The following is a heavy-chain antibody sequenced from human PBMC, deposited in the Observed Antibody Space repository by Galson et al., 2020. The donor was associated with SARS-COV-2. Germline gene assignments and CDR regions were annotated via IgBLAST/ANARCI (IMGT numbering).Heavy chain of an antibody. CDR3: VRHGYCSSGSCSANDAFHI. CDR1: GASLSSDF. J-gene: IGHJ3*02. Sequence: ETSETLSLTCSTSGASLSSDFWSWIRQPPGKGLEWLGFMYYIGRSNNNPSLKSRVTLSVDMSMSHLSLELRSVTAADTAVYYCVRHGYCSSGSCSANDAFHIWGQGTMVTVSS. V-gene: IGHV4-59*08. CDR2: MYYIGRS. D-gene: IGHD2-2*03.